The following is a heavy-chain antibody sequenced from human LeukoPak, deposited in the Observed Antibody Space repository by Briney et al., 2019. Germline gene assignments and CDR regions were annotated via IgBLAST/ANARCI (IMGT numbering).Heavy chain of an antibody. D-gene: IGHD2-15*01. CDR2: IIPIFGTA. J-gene: IGHJ6*03. V-gene: IGHV1-69*06. CDR3: ARGGGYCSSGSCYPPQHYYYYYYMDV. Sequence: AASEKVSCKASGGTFSSYAISWVRQAPGQGLEWMGGIIPIFGTANYAQKFQGRVTITADKSTSTAYMELSSLRSEDTAVYYCARGGGYCSSGSCYPPQHYYYYYYMDVWGKGTTVTVSS. CDR1: GGTFSSYA.